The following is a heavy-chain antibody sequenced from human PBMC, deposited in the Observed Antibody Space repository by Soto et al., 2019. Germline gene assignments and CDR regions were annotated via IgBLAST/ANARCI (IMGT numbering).Heavy chain of an antibody. D-gene: IGHD2-8*01. Sequence: QVHLVQSGAEVKKPGASVKVSCKGSGYDFTTYGITWVRQAPGQGLEWMAWISAHNGNTDYAQKLQGRVTVTRDTSTSTAYMELRSLRSDDTAVYYCARVMYGDYLGQGALVTVSS. CDR3: ARVMYGDY. CDR2: ISAHNGNT. V-gene: IGHV1-18*01. CDR1: GYDFTTYG. J-gene: IGHJ4*02.